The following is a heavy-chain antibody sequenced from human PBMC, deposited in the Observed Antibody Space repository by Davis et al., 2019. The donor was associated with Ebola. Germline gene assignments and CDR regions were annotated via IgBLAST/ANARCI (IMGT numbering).Heavy chain of an antibody. CDR1: GGSFSGYY. CDR2: INHSGST. V-gene: IGHV4-34*01. J-gene: IGHJ6*02. D-gene: IGHD3-9*01. Sequence: MPSETLSLTCAVYGGSFSGYYWSWIRQPPGKGLEWIGEINHSGSTNYNPSLKSRVTISVDTSKNQFSLKLSSVTAADTAVYYCARDLRYHRYYYYYGMDVWGQGTTVTVSS. CDR3: ARDLRYHRYYYYYGMDV.